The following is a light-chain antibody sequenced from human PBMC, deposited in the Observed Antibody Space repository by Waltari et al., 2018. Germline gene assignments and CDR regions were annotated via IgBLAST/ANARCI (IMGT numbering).Light chain of an antibody. CDR2: LNSDGIH. CDR1: SGHRSYA. Sequence: QVVLTQSPSASASLGASDKLTCTLSSGHRSYAIAWLQQQPEKGPRSWMKLNSDGIHTKGDGLPDRFSGSSSAAERYLTIASLQSEDEADYYCQTWGTGMGVFGGGTKLTVL. J-gene: IGLJ3*02. CDR3: QTWGTGMGV. V-gene: IGLV4-69*01.